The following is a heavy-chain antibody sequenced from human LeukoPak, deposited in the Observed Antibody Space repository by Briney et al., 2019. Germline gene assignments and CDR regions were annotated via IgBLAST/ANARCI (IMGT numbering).Heavy chain of an antibody. CDR1: GGSISSYY. J-gene: IGHJ5*02. CDR3: ARGLTLFDP. CDR2: IYYSGST. D-gene: IGHD1-20*01. Sequence: ASETLSLTCIVSGGSISSYYWSWIRQPPGKGLERIGYIYYSGSTNYNPSFKSRVTISIDKSKNQFSLKLSSVTATDTGVYYRARGLTLFDPWGQGALVTVSS. V-gene: IGHV4-59*01.